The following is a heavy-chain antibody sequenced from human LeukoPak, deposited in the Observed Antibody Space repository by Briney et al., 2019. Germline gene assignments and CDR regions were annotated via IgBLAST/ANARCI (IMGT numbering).Heavy chain of an antibody. V-gene: IGHV4-39*01. D-gene: IGHD3-10*01. Sequence: PSETLSLTCSVSGGSISSSTHYWGWIRQPPGKGLEWIGSIYYTGRTFYNSSLKSRVTISVDTSKTQFSLKLTSVTAADTAVYYCARRRSSGTYFSYWGQGTLVTVSS. CDR2: IYYTGRT. CDR3: ARRRSSGTYFSY. CDR1: GGSISSSTHY. J-gene: IGHJ4*02.